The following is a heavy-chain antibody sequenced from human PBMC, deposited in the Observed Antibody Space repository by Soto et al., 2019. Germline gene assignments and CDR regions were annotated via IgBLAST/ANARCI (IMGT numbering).Heavy chain of an antibody. V-gene: IGHV4-34*01. CDR3: ARRMITFGGVILLNWFDP. CDR2: INHSGST. J-gene: IGHJ5*02. D-gene: IGHD3-16*02. CDR1: GGSFSGYY. Sequence: SETLSLTCAVYGGSFSGYYWSWIRQPXGKGLEWIGEINHSGSTNYNPSLKSRVTISVDTSKNQFSLKLSSVTAADTAVYYCARRMITFGGVILLNWFDPWGQGTLVTVPQ.